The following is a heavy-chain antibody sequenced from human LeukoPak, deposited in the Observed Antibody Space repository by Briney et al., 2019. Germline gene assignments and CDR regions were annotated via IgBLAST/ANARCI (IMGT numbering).Heavy chain of an antibody. V-gene: IGHV3-21*01. CDR3: ARGSDYGY. CDR1: GFSVSSNY. D-gene: IGHD4-17*01. J-gene: IGHJ4*02. CDR2: ISSSSSYI. Sequence: GGSLRLSCAASGFSVSSNYMNWVRQAPGKGLEWVSSISSSSSYIYYADSVKGRFTISRDNAKNSLYLQMNSLRAEDTAVYYCARGSDYGYWGQGTLVTVSS.